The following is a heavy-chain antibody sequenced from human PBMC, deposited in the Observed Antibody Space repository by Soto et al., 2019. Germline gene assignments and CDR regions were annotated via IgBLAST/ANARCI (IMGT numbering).Heavy chain of an antibody. CDR1: GVSISSGNW. V-gene: IGHV4-4*02. Sequence: SETLSLTSAVSGVSISSGNWWTWVRQSPQRGLEYIGEIFHDGTANYYPSFERRVAISVDTSKNQFSLKLTSVTAADTAIYFCARLVYDTRLNYMYFDFWGQGTLVTVSS. D-gene: IGHD3-10*01. CDR3: ARLVYDTRLNYMYFDF. CDR2: IFHDGTA. J-gene: IGHJ4*02.